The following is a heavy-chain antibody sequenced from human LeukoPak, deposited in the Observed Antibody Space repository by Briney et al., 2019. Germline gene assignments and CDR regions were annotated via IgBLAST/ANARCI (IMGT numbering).Heavy chain of an antibody. J-gene: IGHJ3*02. V-gene: IGHV4-39*01. Sequence: SGTLSLTCTVSGGSISSSSYYWGWIRQPPGKGLEWIGSIYYSGSTYYNPSLKSRVTISVDTSKNQFSLKLSSVTAADTAVYYCARTAEATADAFDIWGQGTMVTVSS. D-gene: IGHD5-12*01. CDR2: IYYSGST. CDR3: ARTAEATADAFDI. CDR1: GGSISSSSYY.